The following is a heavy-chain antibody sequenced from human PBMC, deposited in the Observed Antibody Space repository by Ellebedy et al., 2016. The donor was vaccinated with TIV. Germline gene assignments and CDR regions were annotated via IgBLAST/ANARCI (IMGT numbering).Heavy chain of an antibody. D-gene: IGHD3-22*01. J-gene: IGHJ4*02. CDR2: INPNSGGT. Sequence: AASVKVSCKASGYIFTDYHIHWVRQAPGQGLEWMGWINPNSGGTLSAPEFQGRVTMTRDATITTAYMELSSLKSDDTAIYYCARTSTMIALEHWGQGTLVAVSS. V-gene: IGHV1-2*02. CDR3: ARTSTMIALEH. CDR1: GYIFTDYH.